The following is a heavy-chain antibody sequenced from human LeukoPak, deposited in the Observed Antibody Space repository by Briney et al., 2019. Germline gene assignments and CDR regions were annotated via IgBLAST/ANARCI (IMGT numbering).Heavy chain of an antibody. D-gene: IGHD1-26*01. CDR1: GFTFSSYA. V-gene: IGHV3-21*01. CDR3: APEWEPY. Sequence: GGSLRLSCAPSGFTFSSYAMSWVRQSPGKGLEWVSSISSSSSYIYYADSVKGRFTISRDNAKNSLYLQMNSLRAEDTAVYYCAPEWEPYWGQGTLVTVSS. CDR2: ISSSSSYI. J-gene: IGHJ4*02.